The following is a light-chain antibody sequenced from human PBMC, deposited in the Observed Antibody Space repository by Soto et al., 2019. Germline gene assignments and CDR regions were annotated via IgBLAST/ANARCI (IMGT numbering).Light chain of an antibody. J-gene: IGKJ5*01. CDR3: QQYGSSPST. Sequence: IVMTQSPATLSVSPGERATLSCRASQTIDNKLAWYQQRPGQAPRLLIYGASSRATGIPDRFSGSGSGTDFTLTISRLEPEDFAVYYCQQYGSSPSTFGQGTRLEIK. V-gene: IGKV3-20*01. CDR1: QTIDNK. CDR2: GAS.